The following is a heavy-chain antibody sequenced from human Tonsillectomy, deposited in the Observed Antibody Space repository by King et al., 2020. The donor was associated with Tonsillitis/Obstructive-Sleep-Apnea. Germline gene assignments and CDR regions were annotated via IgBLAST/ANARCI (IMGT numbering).Heavy chain of an antibody. CDR2: FNCIGGST. CDR1: GSPLDDFV. V-gene: IGHV3-20*04. D-gene: IGHD4-11*01. J-gene: IGHJ6*03. Sequence: VQLVESGGGVVRPGGSLRLSCAASGSPLDDFVLSWVRQAPGKGLEWVVGFNCIGGSTGYSDFVKGRFTISRDNAKNPLYLQMNSLRAEDTALYYCARGGDDYSNNYYYYMDVWGKGTTVTVSS. CDR3: ARGGDDYSNNYYYYMDV.